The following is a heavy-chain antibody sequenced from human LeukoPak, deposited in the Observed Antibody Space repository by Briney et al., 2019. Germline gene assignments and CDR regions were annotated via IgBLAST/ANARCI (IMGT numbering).Heavy chain of an antibody. CDR2: ISWNSGSI. Sequence: PGGSLRLSCAASGFTFDDYAMHWVRQAPGTGLEWVSGISWNSGSIGYADSVKGRFTISRDNAKNSLYLQMNSLRAEDTALYYCAKGFYDSSGYYDNWGQGTLVTVSS. CDR3: AKGFYDSSGYYDN. CDR1: GFTFDDYA. J-gene: IGHJ4*02. D-gene: IGHD3-22*01. V-gene: IGHV3-9*01.